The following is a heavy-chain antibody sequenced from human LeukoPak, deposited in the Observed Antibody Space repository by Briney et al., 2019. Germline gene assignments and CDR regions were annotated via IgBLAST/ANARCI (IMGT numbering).Heavy chain of an antibody. CDR3: AREKVTTQRGSYMDV. CDR1: GGTFSSYA. CDR2: IIPIFGTA. J-gene: IGHJ6*03. D-gene: IGHD4-17*01. V-gene: IGHV1-69*06. Sequence: GASVKVSCKASGGTFSSYAISWVRQAPGQGLEWMGRIIPIFGTANYAQKFQGRVTITADKSTSTAHMELSSLRSEDTAVYYCAREKVTTQRGSYMDVWGKGTTVTVSS.